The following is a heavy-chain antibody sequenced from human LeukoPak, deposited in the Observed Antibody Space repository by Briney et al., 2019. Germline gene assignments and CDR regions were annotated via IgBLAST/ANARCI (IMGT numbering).Heavy chain of an antibody. CDR2: IIPIFGTA. J-gene: IGHJ4*02. V-gene: IGHV1-69*05. CDR3: ARTKLIVGATRGGPYYFDY. Sequence: SVKVSCKASGGTFSSYAISWVRQAPGQGLEWMGGIIPIFGTANYAQKFQGRVTITTDESTSTAYMELSSLRSEDTAVYYCARTKLIVGATRGGPYYFDYWGQGTLVTVSS. D-gene: IGHD1-26*01. CDR1: GGTFSSYA.